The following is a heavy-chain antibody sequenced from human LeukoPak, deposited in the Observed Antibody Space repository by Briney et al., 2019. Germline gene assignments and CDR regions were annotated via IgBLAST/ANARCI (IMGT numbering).Heavy chain of an antibody. CDR3: ARVQAGTTNWFDP. CDR2: INRDGSGK. Sequence: GGSLRLSCAASGFPFSSYAMSWVRQAPGKGLEWVANINRDGSGKYYVDSVRGRFTISRDNAKNSLYLQMNSLRAEDTAVYYCARVQAGTTNWFDPWGQGTLVTVSS. J-gene: IGHJ5*02. CDR1: GFPFSSYA. V-gene: IGHV3-7*04. D-gene: IGHD1-1*01.